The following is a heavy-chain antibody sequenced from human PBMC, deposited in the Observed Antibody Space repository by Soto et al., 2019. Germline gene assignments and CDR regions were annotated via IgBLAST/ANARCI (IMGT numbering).Heavy chain of an antibody. V-gene: IGHV3-33*01. Sequence: QVQLVESGGGVVQPGRSLRLSCAASGFTFSSYGMHWVRQAPGKGLEWVAVIWYDGSNKYYADSVKGRFTISRDNSKNTLYLQMNRLRAEDTAVYYCAVQTGYHQSTYYCGMDVWGQGTTVTVSS. CDR2: IWYDGSNK. D-gene: IGHD3-9*01. J-gene: IGHJ6*02. CDR3: AVQTGYHQSTYYCGMDV. CDR1: GFTFSSYG.